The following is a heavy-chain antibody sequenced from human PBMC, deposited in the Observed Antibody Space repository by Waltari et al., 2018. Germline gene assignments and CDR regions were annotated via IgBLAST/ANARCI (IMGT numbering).Heavy chain of an antibody. D-gene: IGHD4-17*01. V-gene: IGHV3-53*01. CDR3: AKDRSYGHSLAN. Sequence: EVQLVESGGGLLQRGGSLRLSCAGSGFDVSSSYMNWVRQAPGKGLGWVSGIHRGGNTYYVDSVKGRFTISRDNSKNTLYLQMNSLRAEDTAVYYCAKDRSYGHSLANWGQGTLVTVSS. CDR2: IHRGGNT. CDR1: GFDVSSSY. J-gene: IGHJ4*02.